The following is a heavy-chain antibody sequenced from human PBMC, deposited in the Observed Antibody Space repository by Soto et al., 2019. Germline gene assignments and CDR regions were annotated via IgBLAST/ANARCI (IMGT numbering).Heavy chain of an antibody. Sequence: PSETLSLTCTVSGGSISSGGYYWSWIRQHPGKGLEWIGYIYYSGSTYYNPSLKSRVTISVDTSKNQFSLKLSSVTAADTAVYYCARYVSSYDYIWGSYPNNFDYWGQGTLVTVSS. CDR1: GGSISSGGYY. J-gene: IGHJ4*02. CDR3: ARYVSSYDYIWGSYPNNFDY. V-gene: IGHV4-31*03. D-gene: IGHD3-16*02. CDR2: IYYSGST.